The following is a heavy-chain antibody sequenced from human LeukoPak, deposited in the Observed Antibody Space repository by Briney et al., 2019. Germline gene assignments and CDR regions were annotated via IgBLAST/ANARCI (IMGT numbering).Heavy chain of an antibody. V-gene: IGHV5-51*01. CDR2: IYPGDSDT. J-gene: IGHJ5*02. D-gene: IGHD3-9*01. CDR3: ARRDYDILTGYSANWFDP. Sequence: GESLKISCKGSGYSFTSYCIGWVRQMPGKGLEWMGIIYPGDSDTRYSPSFQGQVTISADKSISTAYLQWSSLKASDTAMYYCARRDYDILTGYSANWFDPWGQGTLVTVSS. CDR1: GYSFTSYC.